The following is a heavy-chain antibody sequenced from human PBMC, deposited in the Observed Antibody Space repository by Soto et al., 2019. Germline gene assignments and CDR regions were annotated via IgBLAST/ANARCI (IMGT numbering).Heavy chain of an antibody. J-gene: IGHJ4*02. Sequence: QVQLQESGPGLVKPSETLSLTCTVSSGSISGRLYYWGWIRQPPGKGLEWIGSIHYSGDTYYNPSLESRVSISVDTSKNQFSLRLTSVTAADTSVYYCARLLISGTTYYWGQGTLVIVSS. CDR3: ARLLISGTTYY. V-gene: IGHV4-39*01. CDR2: IHYSGDT. D-gene: IGHD1-7*01. CDR1: SGSISGRLYY.